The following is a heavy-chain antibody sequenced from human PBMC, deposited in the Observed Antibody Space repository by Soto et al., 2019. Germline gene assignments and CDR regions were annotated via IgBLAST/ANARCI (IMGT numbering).Heavy chain of an antibody. CDR1: GYTFTRYT. CDR3: ARGIATGQLAP. J-gene: IGHJ5*02. Sequence: QVQLVQSGAEVKKPGASVKISCKASGYTFTRYTMNWVRQAPGQRLEWMGWINPDNGNTKSSQKFQDRVIITRDTSASTAYMDLSSLRSEDTAVYYLARGIATGQLAPRGQGTLVTVSS. V-gene: IGHV1-3*01. D-gene: IGHD2-15*01. CDR2: INPDNGNT.